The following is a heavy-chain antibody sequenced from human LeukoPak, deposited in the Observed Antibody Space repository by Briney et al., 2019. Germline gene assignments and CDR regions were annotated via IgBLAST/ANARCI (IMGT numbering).Heavy chain of an antibody. D-gene: IGHD5-12*01. J-gene: IGHJ4*02. CDR1: AGSISSSSHH. CDR3: VRHDGRGGATMGALDS. V-gene: IGHV4-39*01. CDR2: IYYCRTT. Sequence: SETLSLTCTVSAGSISSSSHHWGWIRQSPGKGLEWIGSIYYCRTTYYNPSLNSRVTISVVTSKNQFSLQLNSVTAADTAVYYCVRHDGRGGATMGALDSWGQGSLVTVSS.